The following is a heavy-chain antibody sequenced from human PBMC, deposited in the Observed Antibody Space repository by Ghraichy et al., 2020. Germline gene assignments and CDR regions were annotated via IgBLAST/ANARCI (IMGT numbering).Heavy chain of an antibody. V-gene: IGHV4-34*01. CDR2: INHSGST. CDR1: GGSFSRFY. D-gene: IGHD6-13*01. CDR3: ARGRVATTLPILYSGSWDRYYGMDV. J-gene: IGHJ6*02. Sequence: SETLSLTCAVYGGSFSRFYWNWIRQPPGKGLEWIGEINHSGSTNYNPSLKSRVTISVDTSKNEFSLRLNSVTAADTAVYYCARGRVATTLPILYSGSWDRYYGMDVWGQGTTVTVSS.